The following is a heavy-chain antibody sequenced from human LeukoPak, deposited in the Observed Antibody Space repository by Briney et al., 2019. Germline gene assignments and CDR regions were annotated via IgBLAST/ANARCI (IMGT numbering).Heavy chain of an antibody. CDR1: GFTFSDYY. Sequence: KSGGSLRLSCAASGFTFSDYYMSWIRQAPGKGLEWVSYISSSGSTIYYADSVKGRFTISRDNAKNSLYLQMNSLRAEDTAVYYCARGGSGWYFFDRSRDAFDIWGQGTMVTVSS. CDR2: ISSSGSTI. CDR3: ARGGSGWYFFDRSRDAFDI. J-gene: IGHJ3*02. D-gene: IGHD6-19*01. V-gene: IGHV3-11*01.